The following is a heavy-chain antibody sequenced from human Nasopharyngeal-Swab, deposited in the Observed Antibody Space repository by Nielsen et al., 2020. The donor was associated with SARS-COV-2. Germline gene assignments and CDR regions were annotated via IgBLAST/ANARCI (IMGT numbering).Heavy chain of an antibody. V-gene: IGHV1-8*01. CDR3: ARVEAGYSSGGPYYYYGMDV. J-gene: IGHJ6*02. D-gene: IGHD6-19*01. Sequence: ASVKVSCKASGYTFTSYDINWVRQATGQGLEWMGWMNPNSGNTGYAQKFQGRVTITRDTSASTAYMELSSLRSEDTAVYYCARVEAGYSSGGPYYYYGMDVWGQGTTVTVSS. CDR2: MNPNSGNT. CDR1: GYTFTSYD.